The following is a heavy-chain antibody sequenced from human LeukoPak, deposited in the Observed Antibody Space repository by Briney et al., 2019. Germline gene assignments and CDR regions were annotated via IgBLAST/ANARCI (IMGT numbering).Heavy chain of an antibody. D-gene: IGHD6-13*01. CDR3: APLGSAAAGVDY. CDR2: IYYSGST. CDR1: GGSISSYY. Sequence: SETLSLTCTVSGGSISSYYWSWIRQPPGKGLEWIGYIYYSGSTNYNPSLKSRVTMSVDTSKNQFSLKLSSVTAADTAVYYCAPLGSAAAGVDYWGGGTLVTVSS. V-gene: IGHV4-59*08. J-gene: IGHJ4*02.